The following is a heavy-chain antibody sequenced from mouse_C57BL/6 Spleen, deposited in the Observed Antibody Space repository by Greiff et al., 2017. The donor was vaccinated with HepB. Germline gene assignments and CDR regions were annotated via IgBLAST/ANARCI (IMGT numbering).Heavy chain of an antibody. CDR3: ASRGDDYYGSSYWYFDV. J-gene: IGHJ1*03. CDR1: GYTFTSYW. V-gene: IGHV1-59*01. CDR2: IDPSDSYT. Sequence: QVQLQQPGAELVRPGTSVKLSCKASGYTFTSYWMHWVKQRPGQGLEWIGVIDPSDSYTNYNQKFKGKATLTVDTSSSTAYMQLSSLTSEDSAVYYGASRGDDYYGSSYWYFDVWGTGTTVTVSS. D-gene: IGHD1-1*01.